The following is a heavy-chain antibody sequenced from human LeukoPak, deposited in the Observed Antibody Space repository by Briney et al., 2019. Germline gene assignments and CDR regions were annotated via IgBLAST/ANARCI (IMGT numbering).Heavy chain of an antibody. J-gene: IGHJ5*02. D-gene: IGHD6-6*01. CDR1: GFTFDDYG. Sequence: GGSLRLSCAASGFTFDDYGMSWVRQAPGKGLEWVSGINWNGGSTGYADSVKGRFTISRDNAKNSLYLQMNSLRAEDTALYHCARDIVEDSSSQRPKWFDPWGQGTLVTVSS. V-gene: IGHV3-20*01. CDR2: INWNGGST. CDR3: ARDIVEDSSSQRPKWFDP.